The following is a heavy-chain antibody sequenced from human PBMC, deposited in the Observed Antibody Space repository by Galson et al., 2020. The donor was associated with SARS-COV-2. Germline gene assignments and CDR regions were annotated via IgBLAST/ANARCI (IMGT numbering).Heavy chain of an antibody. CDR3: ARINYVILTGYFYFDY. V-gene: IGHV2-70*01. D-gene: IGHD3-9*01. CDR1: VFSLSTSRMC. J-gene: IGHJ4*02. Sequence: SGPTLVNPTQTLTLTCTFSVFSLSTSRMCVSWIRQPPGNALEWLALIDCDDDKYYSTSLKTRLTISKDTSKNQVVLTMTNMDPVDTATYYCARINYVILTGYFYFDYWGQGTLVTVSS. CDR2: IDCDDDK.